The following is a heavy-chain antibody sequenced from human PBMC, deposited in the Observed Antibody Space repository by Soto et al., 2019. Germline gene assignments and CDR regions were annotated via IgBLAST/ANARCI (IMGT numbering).Heavy chain of an antibody. V-gene: IGHV3-30*18. CDR2: ISNDGSDK. CDR3: AKDQGIAASHGID. CDR1: GFTFNNYG. D-gene: IGHD6-13*01. J-gene: IGHJ3*01. Sequence: QVQLVESRGGVVQPGRSLRLSCAASGFTFNNYGMHWVRQAPGKGLEWVATISNDGSDKYYADSVKGRLTISRDNSKNTVYLQMNRLRAEETAVYYCAKDQGIAASHGIDWGQGPMVTVSA.